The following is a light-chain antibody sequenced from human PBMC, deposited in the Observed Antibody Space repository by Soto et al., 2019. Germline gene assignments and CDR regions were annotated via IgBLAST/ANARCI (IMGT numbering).Light chain of an antibody. J-gene: IGKJ5*01. CDR1: QSVSSY. CDR2: DAS. V-gene: IGKV3-11*01. CDR3: QQRMNWPLT. Sequence: VVLTQSPATLSLSPGERATLSCRASQSVSSYLAWYQQTPGQAHRLLIYDASNRATGIPARFSGSGSGTDFTHTISSLEPEDVAVYYCQQRMNWPLTFGQGTRREI.